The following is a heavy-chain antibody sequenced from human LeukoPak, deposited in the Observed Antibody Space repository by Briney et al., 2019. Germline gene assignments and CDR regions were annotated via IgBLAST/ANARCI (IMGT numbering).Heavy chain of an antibody. V-gene: IGHV1-46*01. CDR1: GYTFTSYY. CDR2: INPSGGST. J-gene: IGHJ5*02. Sequence: GASVKVSCKASGYTFTSYYMHWVRQAPGQGLEWMGIINPSGGSTSYAQKFQGRVTMTRDTSTSTVYVELSSLRSEDTAVYYCARDFYGSGSYYNWFDPWGQGTLVTVSS. CDR3: ARDFYGSGSYYNWFDP. D-gene: IGHD3-10*01.